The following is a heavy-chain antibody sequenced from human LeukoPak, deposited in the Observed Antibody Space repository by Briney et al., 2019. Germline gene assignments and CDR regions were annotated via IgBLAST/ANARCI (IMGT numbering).Heavy chain of an antibody. J-gene: IGHJ4*02. Sequence: GGSLRLSCAASGFTFSSYEMNWVRQAPGKGLEWVSYISSSGSTIYYADSVKGRFTISRDNAKNSLYLQMNSLRVEDTAVYYCARDRPYGGKGDFDYWGQGTLVTVSS. V-gene: IGHV3-48*03. CDR1: GFTFSSYE. D-gene: IGHD4-23*01. CDR2: ISSSGSTI. CDR3: ARDRPYGGKGDFDY.